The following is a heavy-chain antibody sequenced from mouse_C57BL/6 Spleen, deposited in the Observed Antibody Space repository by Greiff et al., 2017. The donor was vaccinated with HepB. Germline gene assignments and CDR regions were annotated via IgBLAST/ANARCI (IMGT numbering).Heavy chain of an antibody. CDR1: GFNIKDDY. CDR3: TIGDSSGYVQFAY. Sequence: EVQLQQSGAELVRPGASVKLSCTASGFNIKDDYMHWVKQRPEQGLEWIGWIDPENGDTEYASKFQGKATITADTSSNTAYLQLSSLTSEDTAVYYCTIGDSSGYVQFAYWGQGTLVTVSA. D-gene: IGHD3-2*02. CDR2: IDPENGDT. J-gene: IGHJ3*01. V-gene: IGHV14-4*01.